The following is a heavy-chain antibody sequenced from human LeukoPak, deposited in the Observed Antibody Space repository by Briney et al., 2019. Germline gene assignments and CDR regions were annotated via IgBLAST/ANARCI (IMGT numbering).Heavy chain of an antibody. Sequence: GGSLRLSCAVSGFTFSSYGMHWVRQAPGKGLEWVAVIWYDGSNKYYADSVKGRFTISRDNSKITLYLQMNSLRAEDTAVYYCARDEDLDFWSGREYYFDYWGQGTLVTVSS. CDR3: ARDEDLDFWSGREYYFDY. V-gene: IGHV3-33*08. D-gene: IGHD3-3*01. J-gene: IGHJ4*02. CDR2: IWYDGSNK. CDR1: GFTFSSYG.